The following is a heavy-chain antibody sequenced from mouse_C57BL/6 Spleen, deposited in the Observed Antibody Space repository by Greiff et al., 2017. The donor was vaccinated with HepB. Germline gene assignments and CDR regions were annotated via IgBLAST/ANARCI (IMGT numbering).Heavy chain of an antibody. CDR2: INPGSGST. V-gene: IGHV1-54*02. CDR3: ARVTTVVGGYFDY. CDR1: GYAFTNYL. D-gene: IGHD1-1*01. Sequence: VQLQQSGAELVRPGTSVKVSCKASGYAFTNYLIEWVKQRPGQGLEWIGVINPGSGSTNYNEKFKGKATFTADTSSNTAYMQLSSLTTEDSAIYYCARVTTVVGGYFDYWGQGTTLTVSS. J-gene: IGHJ2*01.